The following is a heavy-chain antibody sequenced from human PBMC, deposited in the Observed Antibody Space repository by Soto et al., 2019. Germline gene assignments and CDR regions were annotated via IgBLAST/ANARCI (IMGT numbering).Heavy chain of an antibody. CDR2: IYHSGST. CDR3: ASRRTDLDY. Sequence: PSETLSLTCTVSGDSISSSNYYWGWIRQPPGKGLEWIASIYHSGSTFYNTSLKRRVTMSLQTSNNQFSLELSSVTAADTAVYFCASRRTDLDYWGRGILVTVSS. J-gene: IGHJ4*02. CDR1: GDSISSSNYY. D-gene: IGHD4-17*01. V-gene: IGHV4-39*01.